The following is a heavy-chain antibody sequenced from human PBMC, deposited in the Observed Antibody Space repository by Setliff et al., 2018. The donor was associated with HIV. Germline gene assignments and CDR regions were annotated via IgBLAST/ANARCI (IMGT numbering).Heavy chain of an antibody. J-gene: IGHJ4*02. CDR3: ARDDRCSGGCCYSY. CDR2: IYASDSSGST. D-gene: IGHD2-15*01. Sequence: SEALSLTCTVSGGSITTGSYYWSWIRQPAGQGLVWIGHIYASDSSGSTNYNPSLKSRVTISLDTSKNQFSLKLSSAAAADTAVYYCARDDRCSGGCCYSYWGQGALVTVSS. CDR1: GGSITTGSYY. V-gene: IGHV4-61*09.